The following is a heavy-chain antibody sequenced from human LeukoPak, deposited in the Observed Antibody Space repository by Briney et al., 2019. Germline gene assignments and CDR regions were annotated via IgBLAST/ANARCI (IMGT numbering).Heavy chain of an antibody. CDR3: ARGGGLDV. CDR1: GFTFKTYW. D-gene: IGHD3-16*01. J-gene: IGHJ6*02. V-gene: IGHV3-7*03. Sequence: GGSLRLSWAASGFTFKTYWMIWVRRPPGKGLEWVASINHNGNVNYYVDSVKGRFTISRDNAKNSLYLQMSNLRAEDTAVYFCARGGGLDVWGQGATVTVSS. CDR2: INHNGNVN.